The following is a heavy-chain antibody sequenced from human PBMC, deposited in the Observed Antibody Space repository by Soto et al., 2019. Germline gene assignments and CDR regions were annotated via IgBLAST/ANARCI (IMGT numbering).Heavy chain of an antibody. CDR1: GGTFSKYG. CDR3: ATYRPGSSGANGFDP. D-gene: IGHD6-19*01. Sequence: QLVQSGAEVKKPGSSVKVSCQAFGGTFSKYGVSWVRQAPGQGLQWMGGITPMLGTSTITQRFHDRVTLTADEFTTVAYMELNSLTSEDTAIYYCATYRPGSSGANGFDPWGQGTLVTVSP. J-gene: IGHJ5*02. CDR2: ITPMLGTS. V-gene: IGHV1-69*01.